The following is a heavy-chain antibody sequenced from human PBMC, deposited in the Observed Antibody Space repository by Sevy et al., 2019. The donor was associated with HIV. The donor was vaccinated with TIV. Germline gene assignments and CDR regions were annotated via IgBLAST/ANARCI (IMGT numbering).Heavy chain of an antibody. CDR3: ARPSPRIAAAASSFYDH. Sequence: GGSLRLSCVVSGYSFSSYAISWVRQAPGKGLEWVSTINGPGGSTYYADSVKGRFTISRDNPKNTLFLQMINLRVDDTAIYYCARPSPRIAAAASSFYDHWGQGTLVTVSS. J-gene: IGHJ5*02. CDR1: GYSFSSYA. D-gene: IGHD6-13*01. V-gene: IGHV3-23*01. CDR2: INGPGGST.